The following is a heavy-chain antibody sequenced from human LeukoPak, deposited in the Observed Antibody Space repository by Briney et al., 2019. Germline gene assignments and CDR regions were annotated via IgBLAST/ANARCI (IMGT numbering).Heavy chain of an antibody. Sequence: SETLTLTCAVYGESFSTYYWSWIRQSPGKGLEWIAEINHRGDTNYNPSVKSRVTISEDTSKNQFSLKITSLTAADTAVYYCARGPTISETGYFDYWGQGTLVTVSS. D-gene: IGHD1-1*01. CDR2: INHRGDT. J-gene: IGHJ4*03. CDR3: ARGPTISETGYFDY. V-gene: IGHV4-34*01. CDR1: GESFSTYY.